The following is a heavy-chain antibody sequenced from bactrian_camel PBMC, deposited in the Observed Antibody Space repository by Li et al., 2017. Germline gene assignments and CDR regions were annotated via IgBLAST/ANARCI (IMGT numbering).Heavy chain of an antibody. V-gene: IGHV3-2*01. D-gene: IGHD2*01. CDR1: GFTFSGYN. Sequence: VQLVESGGDLVQPGGSLRLSCAGSGFTFSGYNMSWVRQNSEKGLEWVGSIYSGGGSTYYADSVKGRFTIARDNAKNTLYLQTNSLNTEDTAVYYGGTEVANGDSWNFIQWGFGYGGQGTQVTVS. CDR3: GTEVANGDSWNFIQWGFGY. J-gene: IGHJ6*01. CDR2: IYSGGGST.